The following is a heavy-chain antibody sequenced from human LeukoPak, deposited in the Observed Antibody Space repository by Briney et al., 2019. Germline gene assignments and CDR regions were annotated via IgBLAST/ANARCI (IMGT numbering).Heavy chain of an antibody. CDR2: IHYSGSS. J-gene: IGHJ5*01. Sequence: PSETLSLTCTVSGDSTSNFYWNWIRQSPGKGLEWIGNIHYSGSSVYNPSLESRGTISIDTSRRQFFLKLNSVTAADTAVYFCALAPNSNWFDFWGPGILVTVSS. CDR3: ALAPNSNWFDF. CDR1: GDSTSNFY. V-gene: IGHV4-59*03. D-gene: IGHD2-8*01.